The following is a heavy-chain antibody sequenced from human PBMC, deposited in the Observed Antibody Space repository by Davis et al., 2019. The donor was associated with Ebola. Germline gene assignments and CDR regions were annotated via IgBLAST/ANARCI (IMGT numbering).Heavy chain of an antibody. CDR1: GGSISSYY. CDR2: IYYSGST. CDR3: AGGSSSWLNWYFDL. D-gene: IGHD6-13*01. V-gene: IGHV4-59*01. Sequence: SETLSLTCTVSGGSISSYYWSWIRQPPGKGLEWIGYIYYSGSTNYNPSLKSRVTISVDTSKNQFSLKLSSVTAADTAVYYCAGGSSSWLNWYFDLWGRGTLVTVSS. J-gene: IGHJ2*01.